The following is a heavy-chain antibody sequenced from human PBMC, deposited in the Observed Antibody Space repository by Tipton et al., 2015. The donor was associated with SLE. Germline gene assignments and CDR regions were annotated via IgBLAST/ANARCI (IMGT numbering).Heavy chain of an antibody. CDR1: GGSISSYY. Sequence: TLSLTCTVSGGSISSYYWSWIRQSPGKGLEWIGHIYYTGSTSYNPSLKSRVTISVDTSKNQFSLTLTSVTAADTAIYYCARWNFVTMTGGFDIWGQGTMFTVSS. CDR3: ARWNFVTMTGGFDI. CDR2: IYYTGST. J-gene: IGHJ3*02. V-gene: IGHV4-59*12. D-gene: IGHD1-7*01.